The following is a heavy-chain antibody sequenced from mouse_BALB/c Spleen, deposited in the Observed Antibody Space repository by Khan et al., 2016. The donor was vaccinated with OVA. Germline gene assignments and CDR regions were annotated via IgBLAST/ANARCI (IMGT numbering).Heavy chain of an antibody. Sequence: EVQLQESGPGLVKPSQSLSLTCTVTGYSITSDYAWNWIRQFPGNKLEWMGYISYSGDTAYNPSPKSRISITRDTSKNQFFLQLNSVTIEDTATYACASMILYYCGRNFEGYYFDYWGHGTTLTVSS. D-gene: IGHD1-1*02. J-gene: IGHJ2*01. CDR1: GYSITSDYA. CDR2: ISYSGDT. CDR3: ASMILYYCGRNFEGYYFDY. V-gene: IGHV3-2*02.